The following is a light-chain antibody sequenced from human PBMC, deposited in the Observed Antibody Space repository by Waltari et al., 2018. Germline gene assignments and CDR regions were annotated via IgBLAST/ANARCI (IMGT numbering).Light chain of an antibody. Sequence: QSALTQPASVSGSPGQSITLSCTGTSSDIGSSILVSWYQQHPGKAPKLMLYDVNRRPPVVSDHFYGSNYGNTSSLTSSGLQAEDEADYYCSSYAASTTFFGGGTKVTVL. CDR1: SSDIGSSIL. CDR3: SSYAASTTF. V-gene: IGLV2-23*02. CDR2: DVN. J-gene: IGLJ2*01.